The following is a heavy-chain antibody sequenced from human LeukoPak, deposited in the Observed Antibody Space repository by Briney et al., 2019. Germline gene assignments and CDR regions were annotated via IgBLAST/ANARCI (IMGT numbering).Heavy chain of an antibody. D-gene: IGHD3-16*01. Sequence: PRGSLRFSCEASGFTFSNSAMAWVRQAPGKGLEWVSGISASGHYTYNADSGKGRFTISRDNSKNTLYLQMNSLRAEDTALYFCVKDGSWGDYYFYFYIDVWGKGTTVTVSS. CDR2: ISASGHYT. J-gene: IGHJ6*03. CDR3: VKDGSWGDYYFYFYIDV. CDR1: GFTFSNSA. V-gene: IGHV3-23*01.